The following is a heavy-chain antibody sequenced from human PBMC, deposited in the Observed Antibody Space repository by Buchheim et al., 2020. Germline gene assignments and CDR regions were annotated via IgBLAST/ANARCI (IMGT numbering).Heavy chain of an antibody. CDR1: GFTFNTYA. V-gene: IGHV3-23*01. CDR2: ISGGGCNT. Sequence: EVQLLESGGGLVQPGGSLRLSCAASGFTFNTYAMTWVRQAPGKGLEWVSGISGGGCNTYYADSVNGWFTISRDNSKNTLYLQMNSLRAEDTAVYYCAKDVVFGVLVGYHYGLDVWGQGTT. CDR3: AKDVVFGVLVGYHYGLDV. D-gene: IGHD3-3*01. J-gene: IGHJ6*01.